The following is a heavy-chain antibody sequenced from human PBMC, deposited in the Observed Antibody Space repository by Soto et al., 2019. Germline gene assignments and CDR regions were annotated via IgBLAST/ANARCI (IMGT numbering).Heavy chain of an antibody. V-gene: IGHV3-23*01. Sequence: GGSLRLSCAASGFTFSSYAMSWVRQAPGKGLEWVSAISGSGGSTYYADSVKGRFTISRDNSKNTRYLQMNSLRAEDTAVYYCAKDQASSWLGRWFDPWGQGTLVTVSS. CDR1: GFTFSSYA. CDR2: ISGSGGST. D-gene: IGHD6-19*01. J-gene: IGHJ5*02. CDR3: AKDQASSWLGRWFDP.